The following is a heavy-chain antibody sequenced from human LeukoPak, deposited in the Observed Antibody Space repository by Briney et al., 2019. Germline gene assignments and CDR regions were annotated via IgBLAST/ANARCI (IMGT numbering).Heavy chain of an antibody. CDR2: ISYIGST. CDR1: GGSISNYY. J-gene: IGHJ6*03. CDR3: AGSYHYYMDV. V-gene: IGHV4-59*01. Sequence: PSETLSLXCTVSGGSISNYYWRWIRQPPGKGLEWIGYISYIGSTKYNPSLKSRVTISEDTSKKQFSLKLSSVTAADTAVYYCAGSYHYYMDVWGKGTTVTVSS.